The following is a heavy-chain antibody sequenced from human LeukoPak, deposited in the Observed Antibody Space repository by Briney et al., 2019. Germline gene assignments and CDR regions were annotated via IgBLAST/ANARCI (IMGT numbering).Heavy chain of an antibody. CDR2: ISSNGGST. D-gene: IGHD1-26*01. V-gene: IGHV3-64*04. J-gene: IGHJ4*02. Sequence: HPGGSLRLSCSASGFTFSSYSMHWARQAPGRGLQYVSAISSNGGSTTYADSVKGRFTISRDNAKNTLYLQMNSLRAGDTAVYYCGRALGSPLDYWGQGTLVTVSS. CDR3: GRALGSPLDY. CDR1: GFTFSSYS.